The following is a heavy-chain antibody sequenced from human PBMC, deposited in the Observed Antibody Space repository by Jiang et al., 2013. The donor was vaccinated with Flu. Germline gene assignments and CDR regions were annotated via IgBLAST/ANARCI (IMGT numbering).Heavy chain of an antibody. CDR3: ARDEQLVPTAY. J-gene: IGHJ4*02. CDR2: HSGST. V-gene: IGHV4-4*02. D-gene: IGHD6-13*01. Sequence: HSGSTNYNPSLKSRVTISVDKSKNQFSLKLSSVTAADTAVYYCARDEQLVPTAYWGQGTLVTVSS.